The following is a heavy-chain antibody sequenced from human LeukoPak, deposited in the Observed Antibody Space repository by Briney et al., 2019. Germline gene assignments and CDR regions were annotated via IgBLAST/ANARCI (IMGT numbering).Heavy chain of an antibody. V-gene: IGHV3-7*01. J-gene: IGHJ4*02. D-gene: IGHD3-22*01. CDR3: ARDENLYYDSSGLRY. CDR2: IKQDGSEK. Sequence: PGGSLRLSCAASGFTFGSYWMSWVRQAPGKGLEWVANIKQDGSEKYYVDSVKGRFTISRDNAKNSLYLQMNSLRAEDTAVYYCARDENLYYDSSGLRYWGQGTLVTVSS. CDR1: GFTFGSYW.